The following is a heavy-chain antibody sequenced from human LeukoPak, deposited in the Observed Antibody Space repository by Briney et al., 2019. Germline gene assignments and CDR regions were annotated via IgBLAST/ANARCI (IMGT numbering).Heavy chain of an antibody. Sequence: SETLSLTCAVSGYSISSGYYWGWIRQPLGKGLEWIGSMFHSGSTYYNPSLKSRVTISVDKSKNHFSLKLSSVTAADTAVYYCARSLSRGYSGFRVSPFDYWGQGTLVAVSS. CDR1: GYSISSGYY. CDR3: ARSLSRGYSGFRVSPFDY. D-gene: IGHD5-12*01. CDR2: MFHSGST. J-gene: IGHJ4*02. V-gene: IGHV4-38-2*01.